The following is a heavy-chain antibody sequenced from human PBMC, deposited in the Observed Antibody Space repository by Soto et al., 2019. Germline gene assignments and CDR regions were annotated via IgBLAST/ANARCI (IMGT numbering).Heavy chain of an antibody. CDR1: GFTFSSYA. D-gene: IGHD3-9*01. V-gene: IGHV3-23*01. J-gene: IGHJ3*02. CDR2: ISGSGGST. CDR3: AKDSKLTQGAFDI. Sequence: PGGSLRLFCAASGFTFSSYALSWVRQAPGKGLEWVSAISGSGGSTYYADSVKGRFTISRDNSKNTLYLQMNSLRAEDTAVYYCAKDSKLTQGAFDIWGQGTMVTVSS.